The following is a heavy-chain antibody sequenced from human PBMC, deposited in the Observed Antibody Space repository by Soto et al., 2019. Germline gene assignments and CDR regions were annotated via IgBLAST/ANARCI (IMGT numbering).Heavy chain of an antibody. CDR3: AKDGVYYGPYGMDV. Sequence: GGSLRLSCAASGFTFSSYAMSWVRQAPGKGLEWVSAISGSGGSTYYAGSVKGRFTISRDNSKNTLYLQMNSLRAEDTSVYYCAKDGVYYGPYGMDVWGQGTTVTVSS. V-gene: IGHV3-23*01. CDR2: ISGSGGST. D-gene: IGHD3-10*01. J-gene: IGHJ6*02. CDR1: GFTFSSYA.